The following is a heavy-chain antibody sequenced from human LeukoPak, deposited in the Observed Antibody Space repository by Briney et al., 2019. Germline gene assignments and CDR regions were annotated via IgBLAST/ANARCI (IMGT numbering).Heavy chain of an antibody. Sequence: GESLKISCKGSGYSFTSYWIGWVRQMPGKGLEWMGIIYPGDSDTRYSPSFQGQVTISADKSISTAYLQWSSLKASDTAMYYCARHLVPAATYYDFWSGYYDCWGQGTLVTVSS. V-gene: IGHV5-51*01. J-gene: IGHJ4*02. D-gene: IGHD3-3*01. CDR2: IYPGDSDT. CDR1: GYSFTSYW. CDR3: ARHLVPAATYYDFWSGYYDC.